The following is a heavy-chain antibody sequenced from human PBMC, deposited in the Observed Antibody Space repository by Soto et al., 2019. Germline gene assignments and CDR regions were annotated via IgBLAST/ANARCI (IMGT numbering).Heavy chain of an antibody. CDR2: ITGDGNTA. CDR1: GFAFSSYA. D-gene: IGHD1-1*01. Sequence: GGSLRLSCATSGFAFSSYAMSWVRQAPGKGLEWVTGITGDGNTAYYADSVKGRFTSSRDNSKNTVYLQMNSLRTEDTAVYYCAKEGPITNWYFDYWGQGTLVTVSS. J-gene: IGHJ4*02. V-gene: IGHV3-30*18. CDR3: AKEGPITNWYFDY.